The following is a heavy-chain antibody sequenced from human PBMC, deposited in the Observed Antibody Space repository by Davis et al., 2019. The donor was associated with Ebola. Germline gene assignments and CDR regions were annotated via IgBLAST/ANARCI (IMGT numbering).Heavy chain of an antibody. V-gene: IGHV3-7*01. CDR2: IKPDEGEK. CDR1: GFIFSNYW. J-gene: IGHJ3*02. D-gene: IGHD1-20*01. CDR3: ARDPPYNWNDEGAFDI. Sequence: GESLKISCAASGFIFSNYWMSWVRQAPGKGPEWVAIIKPDEGEKYYVDSVKGRFTISRDNDKNSLSLQMNGLRAEDTAVYYCARDPPYNWNDEGAFDIWGQGTMVTVSS.